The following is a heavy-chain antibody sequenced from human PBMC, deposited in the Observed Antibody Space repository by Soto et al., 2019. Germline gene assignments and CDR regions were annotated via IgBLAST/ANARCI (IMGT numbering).Heavy chain of an antibody. CDR2: ISWNGGSV. V-gene: IGHV3-9*01. D-gene: IGHD3-16*02. CDR3: AKDLRYITFYYFDY. CDR1: GFTFDDYA. J-gene: IGHJ4*02. Sequence: GGSLRLSCAASGFTFDDYAMHWVRQAPGKGLEWVSGISWNGGSVRYADSVKGRFTISRDNAKNSLYLQMNSLRPEDTALYYCAKDLRYITFYYFDYWGQGTLVTVSS.